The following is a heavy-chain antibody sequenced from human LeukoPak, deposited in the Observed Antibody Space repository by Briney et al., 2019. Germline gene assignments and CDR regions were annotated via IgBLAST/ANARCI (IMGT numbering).Heavy chain of an antibody. V-gene: IGHV4-59*01. CDR3: VRFGVNYDMDV. Sequence: SETLSLTCSVSGGSISGYYRTWVRQPPGKGLEWIGQTHYSGRADYNPSLKSRITMSVDTSRNHISLKLSSVTAVDTAIYYCVRFGVNYDMDVWGQGTTVTVFS. D-gene: IGHD3-16*01. CDR2: THYSGRA. J-gene: IGHJ6*02. CDR1: GGSISGYY.